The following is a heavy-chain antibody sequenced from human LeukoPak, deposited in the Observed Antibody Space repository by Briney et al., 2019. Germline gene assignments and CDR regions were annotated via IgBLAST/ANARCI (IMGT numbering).Heavy chain of an antibody. Sequence: GESLKISCKGSGYSFTSYWIGWVRQMPGKGLEWMGIIYPGDSDTRYSPSFQGQVTISADKSISTAYLQWSGLKASDTAMYYCARLSRLEYSSSYYFDYWGQGTLVTVSS. CDR3: ARLSRLEYSSSYYFDY. CDR1: GYSFTSYW. D-gene: IGHD6-6*01. V-gene: IGHV5-51*01. CDR2: IYPGDSDT. J-gene: IGHJ4*02.